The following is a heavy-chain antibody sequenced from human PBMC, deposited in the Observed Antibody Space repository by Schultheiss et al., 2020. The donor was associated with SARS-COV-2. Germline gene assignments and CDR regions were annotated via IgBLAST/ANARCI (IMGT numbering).Heavy chain of an antibody. J-gene: IGHJ3*02. CDR3: ARDLSITMVRGDI. CDR2: VSWNSGSI. Sequence: GGSLRLSCAASGFTFDDYAMHWVRQAPGKGLEWVSGVSWNSGSIGYGDSVKGRFTISRDNARNSLYLQMNSLRAEDTAVYYCARDLSITMVRGDIWGQGTMVTVSS. D-gene: IGHD3-10*01. V-gene: IGHV3-9*01. CDR1: GFTFDDYA.